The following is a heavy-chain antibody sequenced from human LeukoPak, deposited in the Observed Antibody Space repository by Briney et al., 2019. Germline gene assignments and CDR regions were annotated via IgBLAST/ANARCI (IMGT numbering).Heavy chain of an antibody. D-gene: IGHD1-26*01. CDR3: ARDHSGSYFSKLDAFDI. J-gene: IGHJ3*02. CDR2: IYHSGNT. CDR1: GYSISSGYY. V-gene: IGHV4-38-2*02. Sequence: SETLSLTCAVSGYSISSGYYWGWLRQPPGKGLEWIGSIYHSGNTYYNPSLKSRVTISVDTSKNQFSLKLSSVTAADTAVYYCARDHSGSYFSKLDAFDIWGQGTMVTVSS.